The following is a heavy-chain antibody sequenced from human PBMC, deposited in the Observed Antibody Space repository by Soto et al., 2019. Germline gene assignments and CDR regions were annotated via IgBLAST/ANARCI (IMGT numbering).Heavy chain of an antibody. D-gene: IGHD6-13*01. CDR1: GFTFSSYA. CDR2: ISGSGGST. V-gene: IGHV3-23*01. J-gene: IGHJ5*02. CDR3: ASSSWPAGLYNWFDT. Sequence: GGSLRLSCAASGFTFSSYAMSWVRQAPGKGLEWVSAISGSGGSTYYADSVKGRFTISRDNSKNTLYLQMNSLRAEDTAVYYCASSSWPAGLYNWFDTWGQGTLVTV.